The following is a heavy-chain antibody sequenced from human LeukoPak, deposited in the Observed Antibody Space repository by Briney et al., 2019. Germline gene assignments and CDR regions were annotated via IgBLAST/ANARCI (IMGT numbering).Heavy chain of an antibody. CDR3: ARDWRVGIAARRVKPRPTYFDY. CDR2: IYSDGSP. D-gene: IGHD6-6*01. V-gene: IGHV3-66*01. Sequence: PGGSLRLSCAASGFAVSNNYMSWVRQAPGKGLEWVSVIYSDGSPYYADSVRGRFTISRDNSKNTLYLQMNSLRAEDTAVYYCARDWRVGIAARRVKPRPTYFDYWGQGTLVTVSS. J-gene: IGHJ4*02. CDR1: GFAVSNNY.